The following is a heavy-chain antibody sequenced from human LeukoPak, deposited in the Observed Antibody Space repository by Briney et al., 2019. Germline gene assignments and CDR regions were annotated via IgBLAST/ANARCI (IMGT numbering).Heavy chain of an antibody. CDR2: IHPNSGGT. CDR1: GYTFTSYG. V-gene: IGHV1-2*06. Sequence: GASVTVSCKASGYTFTSYGISWVRQAPGQGLEWMGRIHPNSGGTNYAQKFQGRVTMTRDTSISTVYMDLSRLRSDDTAVYYCARAGRGTSYYTVDFWGQGTLVTVSS. D-gene: IGHD3-9*01. CDR3: ARAGRGTSYYTVDF. J-gene: IGHJ4*02.